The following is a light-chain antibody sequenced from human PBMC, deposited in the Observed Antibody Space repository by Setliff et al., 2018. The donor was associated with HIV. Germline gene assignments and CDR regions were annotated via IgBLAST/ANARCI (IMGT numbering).Light chain of an antibody. CDR1: GSNIGSNE. CDR3: ASWDDILSVVA. J-gene: IGLJ2*01. Sequence: QSALTQPPSASGTPGKRISISCSGGGSNIGSNEVYWYQQLPGTAPKLLVFSTNERPSGVPDRFSGTKSGASASLAISGLRSEDEADYYCASWDDILSVVAFGGGPNVTVL. V-gene: IGLV1-47*01. CDR2: STN.